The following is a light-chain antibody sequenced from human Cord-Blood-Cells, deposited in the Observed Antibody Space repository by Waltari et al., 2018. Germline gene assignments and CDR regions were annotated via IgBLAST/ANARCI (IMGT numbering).Light chain of an antibody. V-gene: IGLV1-44*01. CDR1: SSNIGSNT. CDR2: SNN. J-gene: IGLJ3*02. CDR3: AAWDDSLNGPV. Sequence: QSVLTQPPSASGTPGQRVTLSCSGSSSNIGSNTVNWYQQLPGTAPKRLIYSNNQRPSGVPDRFSGSKSGTSASLAISGLQSEDEAGYYCAAWDDSLNGPVFGGGTKLTVL.